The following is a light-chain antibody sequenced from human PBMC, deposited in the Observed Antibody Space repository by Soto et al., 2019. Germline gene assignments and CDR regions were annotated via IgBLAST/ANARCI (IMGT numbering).Light chain of an antibody. Sequence: QSVLTQPPSVSGAPGQRVTISCAGGSSNIGAGFEVHWYQQLPGTAPRLLIYANKNRPSGVPDRFSGSKSGTSASLAITGLQAEDAADYYCQSYDSSLNAAYVFGTGTKLTVL. V-gene: IGLV1-40*01. J-gene: IGLJ1*01. CDR2: ANK. CDR3: QSYDSSLNAAYV. CDR1: SSNIGAGFE.